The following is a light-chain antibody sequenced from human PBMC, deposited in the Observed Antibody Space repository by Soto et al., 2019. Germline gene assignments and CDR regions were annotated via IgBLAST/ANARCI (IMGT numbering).Light chain of an antibody. CDR3: QQSYSTPPT. CDR2: TSS. V-gene: IGKV1-39*01. Sequence: DIQMTQSPASLSASVGDRVTISCRASQSIGRNLNWYQQKPGKAPTLLMFTSSNLQSGVPSRFSGSGSGTDFILTISSLQPEDFATYYCQQSYSTPPTFGQGTKADI. CDR1: QSIGRN. J-gene: IGKJ1*01.